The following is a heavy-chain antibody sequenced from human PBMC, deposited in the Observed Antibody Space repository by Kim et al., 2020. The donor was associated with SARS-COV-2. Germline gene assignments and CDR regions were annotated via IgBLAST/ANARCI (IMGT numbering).Heavy chain of an antibody. Sequence: SYATSVKGRVTISSDNAKNSLYLQMNSLRAEDTAVYYCARVKVEWALPYWGQGTLVTVSS. J-gene: IGHJ4*02. D-gene: IGHD1-26*01. V-gene: IGHV3-48*03. CDR3: ARVKVEWALPY.